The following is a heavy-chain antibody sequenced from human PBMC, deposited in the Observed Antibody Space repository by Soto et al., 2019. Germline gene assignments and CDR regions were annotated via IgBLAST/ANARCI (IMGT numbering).Heavy chain of an antibody. Sequence: GGSLRLSCAASGFTFSSSWMSWVRQAAGKGLEWVANKKQDGSEKYYVESVKGRFTISRDNAKNSLYLQMNSLRAEDTAVYYCARRITAAGAYDYWGQGT. CDR2: KKQDGSEK. V-gene: IGHV3-7*01. CDR1: GFTFSSSW. J-gene: IGHJ4*02. CDR3: ARRITAAGAYDY. D-gene: IGHD6-13*01.